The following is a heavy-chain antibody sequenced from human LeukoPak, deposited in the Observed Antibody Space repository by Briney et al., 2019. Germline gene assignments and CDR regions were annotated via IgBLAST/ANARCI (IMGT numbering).Heavy chain of an antibody. CDR1: GFTFSSTS. CDR2: ISYDGSHK. Sequence: PGRSLRLSCAASGFTFSSTSMHWVRQAPGKGLEWVAVISYDGSHKYYADSVKGRFSISRDNSKNTLYLQMNSLRADDTAVYYCAKGARGNTVTSIVGLPWFDPWGQGTLVTVSS. CDR3: AKGARGNTVTSIVGLPWFDP. V-gene: IGHV3-30*18. J-gene: IGHJ5*02. D-gene: IGHD4-17*01.